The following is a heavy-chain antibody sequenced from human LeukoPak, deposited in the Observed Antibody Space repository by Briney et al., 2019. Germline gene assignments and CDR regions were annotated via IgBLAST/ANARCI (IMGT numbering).Heavy chain of an antibody. V-gene: IGHV3-43*02. J-gene: IGHJ4*02. CDR2: ISADGGST. CDR3: AKESGKFDY. CDR1: GLIFDDYA. Sequence: GGSLRLSCVASGLIFDDYAMHWVRQAPGKGLEWVSLISADGGSTFSADSVKGRFSISRDNSKNSLYLQMNSLRSEDTAMYYCAKESGKFDYWGQGTLVAVSS.